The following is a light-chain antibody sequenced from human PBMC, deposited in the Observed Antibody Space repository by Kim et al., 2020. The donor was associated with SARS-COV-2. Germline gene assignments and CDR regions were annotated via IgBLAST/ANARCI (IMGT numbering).Light chain of an antibody. CDR1: SSDVGGYNY. J-gene: IGLJ1*01. CDR3: SSYTSSIPYV. V-gene: IGLV2-14*03. Sequence: GRSITISCTGTSSDVGGYNYVSWYQQHPGKAPNLMIYDVSNRPSGVSNRLSGSKSGNTASLTISGLQAEDEADYYCSSYTSSIPYVFGTGTKVTVL. CDR2: DVS.